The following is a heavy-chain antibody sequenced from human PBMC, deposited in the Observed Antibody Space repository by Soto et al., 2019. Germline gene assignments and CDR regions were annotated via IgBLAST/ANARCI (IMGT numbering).Heavy chain of an antibody. CDR1: GGSISSYY. V-gene: IGHV4-59*01. Sequence: QVQLQESGPGLVKPSETLSLTCTVSGGSISSYYWSWIRQPPGKGLEWIGYIYYSGRTNYNPPLKSRVTISVDTSKNQFSLKLSSVTAADTAVYYCARDKTPQHWGQGTLVTVSS. CDR3: ARDKTPQH. J-gene: IGHJ1*01. CDR2: IYYSGRT.